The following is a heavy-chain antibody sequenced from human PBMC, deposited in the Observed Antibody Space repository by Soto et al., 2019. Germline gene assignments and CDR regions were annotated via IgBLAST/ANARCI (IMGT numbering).Heavy chain of an antibody. CDR1: WASFSSNIAA. CDR2: TYFRSKWQY. V-gene: IGHV6-1*01. Sequence: SQTLSLTCAISWASFSSNIAACNCIRQSPSRGLEWLGRTYFRSKWQYGYAVSVRSRITIKADTSKNQFSLQLNSVTPEDTAVYYCARSEQWLTTWGQGTLVTVSS. CDR3: ARSEQWLTT. J-gene: IGHJ5*02. D-gene: IGHD6-19*01.